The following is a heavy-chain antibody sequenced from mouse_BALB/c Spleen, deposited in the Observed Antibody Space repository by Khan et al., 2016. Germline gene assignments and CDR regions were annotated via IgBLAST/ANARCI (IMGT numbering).Heavy chain of an antibody. J-gene: IGHJ1*01. CDR1: GYSITSDYA. CDR2: IRYSGST. D-gene: IGHD1-2*01. CDR3: TRSPTATRYFDV. Sequence: EVQLQESGPGLVKPSQSLSLTCTVTGYSITSDYAWNWIRQLPGNKLEWMGYIRYSGSTTYNPSLKSRLSITRDTSKNQFFLQLYSLPTEDTATSYCTRSPTATRYFDVWGAGTTVTVSS. V-gene: IGHV3-2*02.